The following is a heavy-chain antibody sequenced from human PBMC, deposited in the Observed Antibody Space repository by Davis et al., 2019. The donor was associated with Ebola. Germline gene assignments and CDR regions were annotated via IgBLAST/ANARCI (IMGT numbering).Heavy chain of an antibody. V-gene: IGHV1-18*04. D-gene: IGHD2-8*02. Sequence: ASVKVSCQASDYSFSNYGINWVRQAPGQGLEWMGWTSAYNGHTNYAQKFQGRVTMTTDTSTSTAYMELRSLRSDDTAVYYCARDRDYWVHSYMDVWGNGTTVIVSS. CDR1: DYSFSNYG. J-gene: IGHJ6*03. CDR3: ARDRDYWVHSYMDV. CDR2: TSAYNGHT.